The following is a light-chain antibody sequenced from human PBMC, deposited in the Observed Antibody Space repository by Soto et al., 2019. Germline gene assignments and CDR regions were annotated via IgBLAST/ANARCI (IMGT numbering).Light chain of an antibody. CDR2: DAS. Sequence: EIVLTQSPASLSLSPGERATLSCRASQSVSSYLAWYQQKAGQAPRLLIYDASNRAAGIPARFSGSGSGTDFTLTISSLDPEDIAVYYCQQRSNWPLTFGGGTKVEIK. CDR3: QQRSNWPLT. V-gene: IGKV3-11*01. CDR1: QSVSSY. J-gene: IGKJ4*01.